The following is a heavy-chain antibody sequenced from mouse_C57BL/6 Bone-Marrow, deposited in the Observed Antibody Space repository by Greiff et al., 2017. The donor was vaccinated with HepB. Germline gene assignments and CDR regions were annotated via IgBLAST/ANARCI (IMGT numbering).Heavy chain of an antibody. CDR1: GFTFSDFY. J-gene: IGHJ4*01. V-gene: IGHV7-1*01. CDR2: SRNKANDYTT. CDR3: ARDGNSYYAMDY. Sequence: EVKVVESGGGLVQSGRSLRLSCATSGFTFSDFYMEWVRQAPGKGLEWIAASRNKANDYTTEYSASVKGRFIVSRDTSQSILYLQMNALRAEDTAIYYCARDGNSYYAMDYWGQGTSVTVSS.